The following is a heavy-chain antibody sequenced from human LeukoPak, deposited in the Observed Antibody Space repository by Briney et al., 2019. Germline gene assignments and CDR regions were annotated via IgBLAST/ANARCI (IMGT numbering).Heavy chain of an antibody. D-gene: IGHD6-13*01. J-gene: IGHJ6*02. Sequence: SETLSLTCAVYGGSFSGYYWSWIRQPPGKGLEWIGEINHSGSTNYNPSLKSRVTISVDTSKNQFSLKLSSVTAADTAVYYCARQSSSWYGRNYYYGMDVWGQGTTVTVSS. CDR1: GGSFSGYY. CDR3: ARQSSSWYGRNYYYGMDV. CDR2: INHSGST. V-gene: IGHV4-34*01.